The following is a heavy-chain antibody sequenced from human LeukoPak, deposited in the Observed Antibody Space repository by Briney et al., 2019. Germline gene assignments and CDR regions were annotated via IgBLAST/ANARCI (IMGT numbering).Heavy chain of an antibody. Sequence: GGSLRLSCGASGFTFSTYKMNWVRQAPGKGLEWFSCISSSSTYIYYADSVRGRFSISRDNAKNSLYLQMNSLRAEDTAVYYCARERLVGATSFDFWGQGALVTVSS. V-gene: IGHV3-21*01. CDR2: ISSSSTYI. CDR3: ARERLVGATSFDF. J-gene: IGHJ4*02. CDR1: GFTFSTYK. D-gene: IGHD1-26*01.